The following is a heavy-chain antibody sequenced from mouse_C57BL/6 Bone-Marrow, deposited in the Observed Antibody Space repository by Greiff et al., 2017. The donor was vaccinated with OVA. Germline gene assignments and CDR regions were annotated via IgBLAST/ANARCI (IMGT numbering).Heavy chain of an antibody. J-gene: IGHJ2*01. Sequence: QVQLQQSGPELVKPGASVKISCKASGYAFSNSWMNWVKQRPGKGLEWIGRIDPNSGGTKYNEKFKSKATLTVDKPSSTAYMQLSSLTSEDSAVYYCAREGGNPDYWGQGTTLTVSS. D-gene: IGHD2-1*01. CDR3: AREGGNPDY. CDR2: IDPNSGGT. V-gene: IGHV1-82*01. CDR1: GYAFSNSW.